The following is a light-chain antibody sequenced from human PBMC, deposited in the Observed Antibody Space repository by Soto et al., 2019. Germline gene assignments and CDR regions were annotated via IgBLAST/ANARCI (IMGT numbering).Light chain of an antibody. V-gene: IGLV2-8*01. CDR3: SSYAGSNVYV. CDR2: EVS. Sequence: QSVLTQTPSASGSPGQSVTISCTGTSSDVGGYNYVSWYQQHPGKAPKLMIYEVSKRPSGVPDRCSGSKSGNTASLTVSGLQAEDEADYYCSSYAGSNVYVFGTGTKRTVL. J-gene: IGLJ1*01. CDR1: SSDVGGYNY.